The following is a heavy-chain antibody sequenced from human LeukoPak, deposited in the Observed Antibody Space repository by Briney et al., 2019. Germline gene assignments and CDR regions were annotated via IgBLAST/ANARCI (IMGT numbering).Heavy chain of an antibody. Sequence: PGGSLRLSCAASGFTFSSYAMHWVRQAPGKGLEYVSAISSNGGSTYYANSVKGRFTISKDNSKNTLYLQMNSLRAEDTAVYYCAKAGERYDILTGFFPSGRYMDVWGKGTTVTISS. CDR2: ISSNGGST. V-gene: IGHV3-64*01. CDR1: GFTFSSYA. J-gene: IGHJ6*03. CDR3: AKAGERYDILTGFFPSGRYMDV. D-gene: IGHD3-9*01.